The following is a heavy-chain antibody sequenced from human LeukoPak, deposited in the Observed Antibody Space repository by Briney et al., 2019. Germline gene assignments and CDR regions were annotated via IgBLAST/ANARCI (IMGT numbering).Heavy chain of an antibody. CDR1: GGSFSGYY. V-gene: IGHV4-34*01. Sequence: PSETLSLTCAVYGGSFSGYYWSWIRQPPGKGLEWIGEINHSGSTNYNPSLKSRVTISVDTSKNQFSLKLSSVTAADTAAYYCARGGYLEPYDILTGSPPYFDYWGQGTLVTVSS. CDR3: ARGGYLEPYDILTGSPPYFDY. D-gene: IGHD3-9*01. J-gene: IGHJ4*02. CDR2: INHSGST.